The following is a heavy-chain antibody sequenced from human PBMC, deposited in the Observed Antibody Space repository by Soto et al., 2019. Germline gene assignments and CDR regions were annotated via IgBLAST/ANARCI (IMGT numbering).Heavy chain of an antibody. Sequence: SETLSLTCTVSGGSISSSSYYWGGIRQPPGKGLEWIGSFYYSGSTYYNPSLKSRVTISVDTSKNQFSLKLSSVTAADTAVYYCARGGTGRGYSYGYEYYYYYYYMDVWGKGTTVTVSS. CDR1: GGSISSSSYY. V-gene: IGHV4-39*01. CDR3: ARGGTGRGYSYGYEYYYYYYYMDV. J-gene: IGHJ6*03. D-gene: IGHD5-18*01. CDR2: FYYSGST.